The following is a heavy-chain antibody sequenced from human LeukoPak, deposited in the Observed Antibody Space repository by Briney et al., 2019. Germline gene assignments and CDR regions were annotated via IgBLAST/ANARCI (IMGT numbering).Heavy chain of an antibody. V-gene: IGHV5-51*01. J-gene: IGHJ4*02. Sequence: GGSLRLSCQGSGYSFTSYWIAWVRQMSGKGLEFMGFIYPADSNTRYSPSFQGQVTISADKSISTAYLQWSSLKASDTAMYYCARLKYGDYEPFDYWGQGTLVTVSS. CDR2: IYPADSNT. D-gene: IGHD4-17*01. CDR1: GYSFTSYW. CDR3: ARLKYGDYEPFDY.